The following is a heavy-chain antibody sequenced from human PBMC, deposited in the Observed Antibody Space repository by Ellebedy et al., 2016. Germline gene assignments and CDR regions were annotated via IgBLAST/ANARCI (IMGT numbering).Heavy chain of an antibody. Sequence: GESLKISXAASGFTFSSYAMSWVRQAPGKGLEWVSAISGSGGSTYYADSVKGRFTISRDNSKNTLYLQMNSLRDEDTAVYYCAKAPAMIVVVIDIWGQGTMVTVSS. CDR1: GFTFSSYA. V-gene: IGHV3-23*01. CDR3: AKAPAMIVVVIDI. D-gene: IGHD3-22*01. J-gene: IGHJ3*02. CDR2: ISGSGGST.